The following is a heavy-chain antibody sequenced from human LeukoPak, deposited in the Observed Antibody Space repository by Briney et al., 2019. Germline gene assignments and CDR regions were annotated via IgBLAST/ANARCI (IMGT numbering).Heavy chain of an antibody. Sequence: SVNVSCKASGGTFSNYAISWVRQAPGQGLEWMGGVIPIFGTANHPQKLQGRVTITADKSTSTAYMELSSLRSEDTGVYLCARKQFCGSGSLDYWGQGTLVTVSS. J-gene: IGHJ4*02. CDR2: VIPIFGTA. CDR3: ARKQFCGSGSLDY. D-gene: IGHD3-10*01. V-gene: IGHV1-69*06. CDR1: GGTFSNYA.